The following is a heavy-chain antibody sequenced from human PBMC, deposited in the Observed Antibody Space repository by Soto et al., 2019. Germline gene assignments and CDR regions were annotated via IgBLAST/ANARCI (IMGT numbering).Heavy chain of an antibody. D-gene: IGHD6-19*01. Sequence: GGSLRLPCAASGFTFSSYAMSWVRQAPGKGLEWVSAISGSGGSTYYADSVKGRFTISRDNSKNTLYLQMNSLRAEDTAVYYCAKTERIAVAGPVDYWGQGTLVTVSS. CDR3: AKTERIAVAGPVDY. J-gene: IGHJ4*02. CDR2: ISGSGGST. V-gene: IGHV3-23*01. CDR1: GFTFSSYA.